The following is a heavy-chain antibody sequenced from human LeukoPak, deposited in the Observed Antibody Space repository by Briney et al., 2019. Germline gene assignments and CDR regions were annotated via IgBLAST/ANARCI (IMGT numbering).Heavy chain of an antibody. D-gene: IGHD1-1*01. CDR3: ATYINWVAGDV. CDR2: ISGSGGST. V-gene: IGHV3-23*01. J-gene: IGHJ6*02. CDR1: GFAFGTYA. Sequence: GGSLRLSCATSGFAFGTYAMSWVRQAPGKGLEWFSAISGSGGSTYYADSVKGRFTISRDNSENTLYLQMNSLRAEDTAIYHCATYINWVAGDVWGQGTTVIVSS.